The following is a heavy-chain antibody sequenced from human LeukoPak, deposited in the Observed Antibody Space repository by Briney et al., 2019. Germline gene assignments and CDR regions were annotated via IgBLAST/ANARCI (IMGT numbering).Heavy chain of an antibody. Sequence: PGGSLRLSCAASGFTFSSYWMSWVRQAPGKGLEWVANIKQDGSEKYYVDSVKGRFTISRDNAKNSLYPQMNSLRAEDTAVYYCARDMGFGELVFDYWGQGTLVTVSS. J-gene: IGHJ4*02. CDR2: IKQDGSEK. D-gene: IGHD3-10*01. V-gene: IGHV3-7*01. CDR3: ARDMGFGELVFDY. CDR1: GFTFSSYW.